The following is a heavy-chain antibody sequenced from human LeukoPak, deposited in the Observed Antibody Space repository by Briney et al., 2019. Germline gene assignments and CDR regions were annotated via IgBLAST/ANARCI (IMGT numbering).Heavy chain of an antibody. CDR2: INSDGSST. Sequence: GGSLRLSCAASGFTFSSYWMHWVRQAPGKGLVWVSRINSDGSSTSYADSVKGRFTISRDNAKNTLYLQMNSLRAEDTAVYYCARHCSSSGCYDYWGQGTLVTVSS. CDR1: GFTFSSYW. J-gene: IGHJ4*02. V-gene: IGHV3-74*01. D-gene: IGHD2-2*01. CDR3: ARHCSSSGCYDY.